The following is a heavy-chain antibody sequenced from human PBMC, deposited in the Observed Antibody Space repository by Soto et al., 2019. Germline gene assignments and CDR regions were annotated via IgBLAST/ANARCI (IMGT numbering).Heavy chain of an antibody. CDR1: GYTFTSYY. J-gene: IGHJ5*02. CDR2: INASGGST. D-gene: IGHD3-3*01. V-gene: IGHV1-46*01. CDR3: ARDPSIFGVVNNWFDP. Sequence: ASLKVSCKASGYTFTSYYMHWVRQAPGQGLEWMGIINASGGSTSYAQNFQGRVTMTRDTSTSTVYMELSSLRSEDTAVYYCARDPSIFGVVNNWFDPWGQGTLVTVSS.